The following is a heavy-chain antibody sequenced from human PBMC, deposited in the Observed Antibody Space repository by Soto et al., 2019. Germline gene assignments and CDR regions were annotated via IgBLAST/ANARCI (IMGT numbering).Heavy chain of an antibody. V-gene: IGHV3-7*01. J-gene: IGHJ3*02. CDR1: GFTFSSYW. D-gene: IGHD5-12*01. Sequence: EVQLVESGGGLVQPGGSLRLSCAASGFTFSSYWMSWVRLAPGKGLEWVANIKQDASEKYYVDSVKGRFTISRDNAKNSLYLQMNGLRADDTAVYYCARDRGNRWLGFDDAHDAFDIWGQGTMVTFPS. CDR2: IKQDASEK. CDR3: ARDRGNRWLGFDDAHDAFDI.